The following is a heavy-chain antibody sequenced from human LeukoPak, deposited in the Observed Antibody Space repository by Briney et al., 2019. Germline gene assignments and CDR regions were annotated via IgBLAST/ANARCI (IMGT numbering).Heavy chain of an antibody. Sequence: GGSLRLSCAASGFTFSSYDMHWVRQTIGKGLEWVSGIGTAGATFYPGSVKGRFTISRENAKNSLYLQMNNLRAGDTAVYYCTRATAGFDYWGQGTLVTVSS. CDR1: GFTFSSYD. J-gene: IGHJ4*02. V-gene: IGHV3-13*01. CDR3: TRATAGFDY. CDR2: IGTAGAT.